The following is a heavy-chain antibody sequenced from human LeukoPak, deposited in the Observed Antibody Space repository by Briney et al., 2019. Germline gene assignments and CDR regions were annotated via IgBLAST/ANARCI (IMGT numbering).Heavy chain of an antibody. Sequence: GRSLRLSCAASGFTFNNYGMHWVRQAPGKGLEWMALIWYDGSNKYYADSVEGRFTISRDNSKNTPYLQMNSLRAEDTAVYYCSREYFDWSRNYYYGMDVWGQGTTVTVSS. V-gene: IGHV3-33*01. CDR1: GFTFNNYG. CDR2: IWYDGSNK. D-gene: IGHD3-9*01. CDR3: SREYFDWSRNYYYGMDV. J-gene: IGHJ6*02.